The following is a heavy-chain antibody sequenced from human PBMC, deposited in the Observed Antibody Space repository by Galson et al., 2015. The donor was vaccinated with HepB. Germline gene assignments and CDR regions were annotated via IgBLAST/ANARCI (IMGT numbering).Heavy chain of an antibody. J-gene: IGHJ4*02. CDR2: IYYSGST. D-gene: IGHD4-23*01. Sequence: LSLTCTVSGGSISSYYWSWIRQPPGKGLEWIGYIYYSGSTNYNPSLKSRVTISVDTSKNQFSLKLSSVTAADTAVYYCARLSAVPGGGNGIDYWGQGTLVTVSS. CDR1: GGSISSYY. CDR3: ARLSAVPGGGNGIDY. V-gene: IGHV4-59*08.